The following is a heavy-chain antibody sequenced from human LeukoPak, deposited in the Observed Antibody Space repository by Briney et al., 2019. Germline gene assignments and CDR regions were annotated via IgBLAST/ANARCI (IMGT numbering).Heavy chain of an antibody. V-gene: IGHV3-21*01. J-gene: IGHJ4*02. D-gene: IGHD6-6*01. Sequence: GGSLRLSCAASGFTFSSYSMNWVRRAPGKGLEWVSSISSSSSYIYYADSVKGRFTISRDNAKNSLYLQMNSLRAEDTAVYYCARDFEYSSSSSYYFDYWGQGTLVTVSS. CDR2: ISSSSSYI. CDR3: ARDFEYSSSSSYYFDY. CDR1: GFTFSSYS.